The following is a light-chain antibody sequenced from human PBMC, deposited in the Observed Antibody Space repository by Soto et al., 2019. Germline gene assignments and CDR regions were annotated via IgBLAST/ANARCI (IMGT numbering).Light chain of an antibody. Sequence: DIPMTQSPSSLSASVGDRVTVTCRTSQRVSNYLNWYQQRPGKAPKLLLYGASSLESGVPSRFSGRGSGTDFTLTINSLQPEDSATYFCQQSYSNPQTFGQGTKVEIK. J-gene: IGKJ1*01. CDR1: QRVSNY. V-gene: IGKV1-39*01. CDR2: GAS. CDR3: QQSYSNPQT.